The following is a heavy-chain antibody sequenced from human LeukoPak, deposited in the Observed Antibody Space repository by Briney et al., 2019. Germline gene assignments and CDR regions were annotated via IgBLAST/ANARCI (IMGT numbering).Heavy chain of an antibody. J-gene: IGHJ4*02. CDR1: GGSISSSSYY. CDR3: ARATASRFDY. Sequence: ETLSLTCTVSGGSISSSSYYWGWIRQPPGKGLEWVSVIYSGGSTYYADSVKGRFTISRDNSKNTLYLQMNSLRAEDTAVYYCARATASRFDYWGQGTLVTVSS. D-gene: IGHD4-17*01. V-gene: IGHV3-53*01. CDR2: IYSGGST.